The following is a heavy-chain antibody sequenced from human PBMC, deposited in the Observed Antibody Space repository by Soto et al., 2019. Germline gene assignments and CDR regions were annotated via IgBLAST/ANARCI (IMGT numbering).Heavy chain of an antibody. CDR2: INLSGGT. J-gene: IGHJ5*02. CDR1: GESFSGHH. Sequence: SETLSLTCAVYGESFSGHHWAWIRQSPGKGLEWIGEINLSGGTNYSPSLKSRVTISVDTSKNQFSLKLTSVTAADTAIYYCARVLVTYGGILVPYNWLDAWGQGNRVTVYS. D-gene: IGHD3-16*01. V-gene: IGHV4-34*01. CDR3: ARVLVTYGGILVPYNWLDA.